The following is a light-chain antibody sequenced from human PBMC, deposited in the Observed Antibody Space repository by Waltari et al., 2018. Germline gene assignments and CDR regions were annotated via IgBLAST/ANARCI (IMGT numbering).Light chain of an antibody. CDR1: GNDVGGYNY. CDR3: SSYASSATVI. CDR2: VVT. J-gene: IGLJ2*01. V-gene: IGLV2-14*01. Sequence: QSALTQPASVSGSPGQSITISCSGTGNDVGGYNYVPWYQQHPGKVPKRVIYVVTKRPSGVSNRVSGSKSDNAASLTISGLQPEDEADYYCSSYASSATVIFGGGTKLTVL.